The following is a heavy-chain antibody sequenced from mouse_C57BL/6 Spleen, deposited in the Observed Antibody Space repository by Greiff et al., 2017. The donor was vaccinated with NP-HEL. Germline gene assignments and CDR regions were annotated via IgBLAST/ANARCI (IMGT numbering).Heavy chain of an antibody. CDR3: AREGTEALYAMDY. V-gene: IGHV5-17*01. Sequence: EVKLVESGGGLVKPGGSLKLSCAASGFTFSDYGMHWVRQAPEKGLEWVAYISSGSSTIYYADTVKGRFTISRDNAKNTLFLQMTSLRSEDTAMYYCAREGTEALYAMDYWGQGTSVTVSS. CDR1: GFTFSDYG. J-gene: IGHJ4*01. CDR2: ISSGSSTI. D-gene: IGHD2-14*01.